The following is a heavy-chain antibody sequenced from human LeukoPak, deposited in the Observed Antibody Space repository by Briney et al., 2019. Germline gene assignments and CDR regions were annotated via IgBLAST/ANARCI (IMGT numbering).Heavy chain of an antibody. CDR3: ARGILWFGELFYYGMDV. CDR2: ISSSSSYI. Sequence: PGGSLRLSCAASGFTFSSYSMNWVRQAPGKGLEWVSSISSSSSYIHYADSVKGRFTISRDNAKNSLYLQMNSLRAEDTAVYYCARGILWFGELFYYGMDVWGQGTTVTVSS. CDR1: GFTFSSYS. J-gene: IGHJ6*02. D-gene: IGHD3-10*01. V-gene: IGHV3-21*01.